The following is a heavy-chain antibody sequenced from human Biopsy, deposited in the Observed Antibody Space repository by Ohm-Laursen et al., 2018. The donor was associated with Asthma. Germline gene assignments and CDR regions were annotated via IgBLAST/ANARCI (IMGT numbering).Heavy chain of an antibody. CDR1: GGPFSGYY. V-gene: IGHV4-34*01. J-gene: IGHJ5*02. CDR3: ARAGQCSSTSCYNPGWFDP. CDR2: INHSGGT. D-gene: IGHD2-2*01. Sequence: SETLSLTCAVYGGPFSGYYWSWIRQPPGKGLEWIGEINHSGGTNYNPSLKSRVTISVDTSKNRFSLKLSSVTAADTAVYYCARAGQCSSTSCYNPGWFDPWGQGTLVTVSS.